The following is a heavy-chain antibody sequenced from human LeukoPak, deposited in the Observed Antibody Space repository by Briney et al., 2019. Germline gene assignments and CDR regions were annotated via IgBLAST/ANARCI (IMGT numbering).Heavy chain of an antibody. CDR3: ARQGSAAFDC. D-gene: IGHD6-13*01. V-gene: IGHV4-30-2*01. CDR1: GGSISSGGYY. Sequence: SQTLSLTCTVSGGSISSGGYYWSWIRQPPGKGLEWIGYIYHSGSTYYNPSLKSRVTISVDTSKNQFSLKLSSVTAADTAVYYCARQGSAAFDCWGQGTLVTVSS. CDR2: IYHSGST. J-gene: IGHJ4*02.